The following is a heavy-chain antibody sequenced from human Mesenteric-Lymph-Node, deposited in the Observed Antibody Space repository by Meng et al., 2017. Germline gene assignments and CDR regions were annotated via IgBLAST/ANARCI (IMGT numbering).Heavy chain of an antibody. CDR3: ARDRGYSYGYGAYYFDY. CDR2: IYYSGST. J-gene: IGHJ4*02. D-gene: IGHD5-18*01. V-gene: IGHV4-39*07. Sequence: GSLRLSCTVSGGSISSSSYYWGWIRQPPGKGLEWIGSIYYSGSTYYNPSLKSRVTISVDTSKNQFSLKLSSVTAADTAVYYCARDRGYSYGYGAYYFDYWGQGTLVTVSS. CDR1: GGSISSSSYY.